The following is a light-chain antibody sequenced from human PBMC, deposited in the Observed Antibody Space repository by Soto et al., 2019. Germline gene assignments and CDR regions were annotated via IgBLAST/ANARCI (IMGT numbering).Light chain of an antibody. Sequence: DIQMTQSPSTLSSSVFERFTITCWASQSISSWLAWYQRKPGKAPKLLIYKASTLESGVPSNFSGSGSGTEFTLTISSLQPEDFATYYCQQYNSYPWTFGQGTKV. CDR2: KAS. V-gene: IGKV1-5*03. J-gene: IGKJ1*01. CDR1: QSISSW. CDR3: QQYNSYPWT.